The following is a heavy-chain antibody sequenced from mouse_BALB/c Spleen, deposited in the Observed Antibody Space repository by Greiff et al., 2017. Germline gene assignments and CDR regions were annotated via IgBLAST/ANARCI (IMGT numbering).Heavy chain of an antibody. J-gene: IGHJ4*01. D-gene: IGHD1-1*01. CDR2: ISDGGSYT. Sequence: EVMLVESGGGLVKPGGSLKLSCAASGFTFSDYYMYWVRQTPEKRLEWVATISDGGSYTYYPDSVKGRFTISRDNAKNNLYLQMSSLKSEDTAMYYCARDEGTVVALWAMDYWGQGTSVTVSS. CDR3: ARDEGTVVALWAMDY. CDR1: GFTFSDYY. V-gene: IGHV5-4*02.